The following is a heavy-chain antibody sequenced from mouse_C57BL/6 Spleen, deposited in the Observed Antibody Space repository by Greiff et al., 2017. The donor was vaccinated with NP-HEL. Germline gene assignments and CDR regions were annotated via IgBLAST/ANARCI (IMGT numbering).Heavy chain of an antibody. V-gene: IGHV1-54*01. CDR3: ARGDFTTVVAPDY. CDR1: GYAFTNYL. D-gene: IGHD1-1*01. Sequence: VQLQQSGAELVRPGTSVKVSCKASGYAFTNYLIEWVKQRPGQGLEWIGVINPGSGGTNYNEKFKGKATLTADKSSSTAYMQLSSLTSEDSAVYFCARGDFTTVVAPDYWGQGTTLTVSS. J-gene: IGHJ2*01. CDR2: INPGSGGT.